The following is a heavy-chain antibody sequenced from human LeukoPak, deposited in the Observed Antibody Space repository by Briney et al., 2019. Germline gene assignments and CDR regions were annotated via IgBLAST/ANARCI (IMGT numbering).Heavy chain of an antibody. CDR1: GYTLTELS. V-gene: IGHV1-24*01. Sequence: GASVKVSCKVSGYTLTELSMHWVRQAPGKGLEWMGGFDPEDGETIYAQKFQGRVTMTEDTSTDTAYMELSSLRSEDTAVYYCAGQFRGYSGYELFDYWGQGTLVTVSS. CDR2: FDPEDGET. J-gene: IGHJ4*02. D-gene: IGHD5-12*01. CDR3: AGQFRGYSGYELFDY.